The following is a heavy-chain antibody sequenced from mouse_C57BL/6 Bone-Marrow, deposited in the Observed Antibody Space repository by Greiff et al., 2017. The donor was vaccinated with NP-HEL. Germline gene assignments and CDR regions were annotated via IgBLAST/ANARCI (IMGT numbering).Heavy chain of an antibody. CDR2: IRSKSNNYAT. D-gene: IGHD2-5*01. CDR3: VRYSNYGGSFDC. J-gene: IGHJ2*01. CDR1: GFSFNTYA. Sequence: EVQLVESGGGLVQPKGSLKLSCAASGFSFNTYAMNWVRQAPGKGLEWVARIRSKSNNYATYYADSVKDRFTTSRDDSESMLYLQMNNLKTEDTAMYCCVRYSNYGGSFDCWGKGTTLTVSS. V-gene: IGHV10-1*01.